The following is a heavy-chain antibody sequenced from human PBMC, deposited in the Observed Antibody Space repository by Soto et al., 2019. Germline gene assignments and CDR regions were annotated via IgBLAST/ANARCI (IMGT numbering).Heavy chain of an antibody. CDR2: IIPIFGTA. V-gene: IGHV1-69*01. CDR1: GGTFSSYA. Sequence: QVQLVQSGAEVKKPGSSVKVSCKAPGGTFSSYAISWVRQAPGQGLEWMGGIIPIFGTANYAQKFQGRVTRTADESTSTGYMERSSLRAEDTAVYYCARSQGGSSSLDIYYYYYYGMDVWGQGTTVTVSS. CDR3: ARSQGGSSSLDIYYYYYYGMDV. J-gene: IGHJ6*02. D-gene: IGHD2-15*01.